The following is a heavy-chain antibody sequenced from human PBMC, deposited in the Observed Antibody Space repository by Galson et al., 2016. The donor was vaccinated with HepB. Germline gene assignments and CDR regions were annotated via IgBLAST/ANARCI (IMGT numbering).Heavy chain of an antibody. CDR1: GFTFDDYA. CDR2: ISRSSGNI. D-gene: IGHD6-13*01. J-gene: IGHJ4*02. CDR3: AKEVAGAGMFTGYFDY. Sequence: SLRLSCAASGFTFDDYAMHWVRQAPRKCLEGVSGISRSSGNIGYAASRKGRFTTSREHNKNSLYLQLTSLRAEDTVLYYCAKEVAGAGMFTGYFDYWGQGSLVTVSS. V-gene: IGHV3-9*01.